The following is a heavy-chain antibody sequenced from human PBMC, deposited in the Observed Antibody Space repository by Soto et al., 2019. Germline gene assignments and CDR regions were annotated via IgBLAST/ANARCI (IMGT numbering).Heavy chain of an antibody. D-gene: IGHD6-13*01. V-gene: IGHV3-33*01. Sequence: PGGSLRLSFAASGFTFGSYGMHWVRQAQGKGLEWVAVILYDGSNKYYANSVKGRFTISRDNSKNTLYLQMNSLRAEYTAVYDCARDQKGSSWYQPYYYCGMDVWGQGTTVTVSS. J-gene: IGHJ6*02. CDR2: ILYDGSNK. CDR1: GFTFGSYG. CDR3: ARDQKGSSWYQPYYYCGMDV.